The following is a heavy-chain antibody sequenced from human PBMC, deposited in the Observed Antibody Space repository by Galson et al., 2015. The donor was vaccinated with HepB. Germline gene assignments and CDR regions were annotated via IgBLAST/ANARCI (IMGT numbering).Heavy chain of an antibody. CDR1: GGTFDKYT. Sequence: SVKVSCKASGGTFDKYTINWVRQAPGQGLEWIGKIIAIIGKVNYAQKFQDRVTLTADTSTNTAYMELRSLRSDDTAVYYCARDPTNNDYWIDFQNWGQGTLVAVSS. J-gene: IGHJ1*01. V-gene: IGHV1-69*08. D-gene: IGHD4-11*01. CDR2: IIAIIGKV. CDR3: ARDPTNNDYWIDFQN.